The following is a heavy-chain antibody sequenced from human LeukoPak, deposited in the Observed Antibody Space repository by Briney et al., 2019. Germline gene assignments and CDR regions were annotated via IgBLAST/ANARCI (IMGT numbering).Heavy chain of an antibody. Sequence: PGGSLRLSCAASGFTFSNFWMHWVRQAPGKGLVYVSRINSDGSSANYADSVQGRFTISRDNAKNTLYLEMNRLRADDTAVYYCARPVTGTYAPLEYWGQGTLVTVSS. J-gene: IGHJ4*02. V-gene: IGHV3-74*01. CDR3: ARPVTGTYAPLEY. CDR1: GFTFSNFW. D-gene: IGHD1-1*01. CDR2: INSDGSSA.